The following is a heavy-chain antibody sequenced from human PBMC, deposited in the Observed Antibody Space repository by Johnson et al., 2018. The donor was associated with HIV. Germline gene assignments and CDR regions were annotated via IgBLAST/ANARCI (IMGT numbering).Heavy chain of an antibody. D-gene: IGHD3-10*01. CDR1: GFTFRSYA. J-gene: IGHJ3*02. V-gene: IGHV3-9*01. CDR3: AKDNPRARGAFDI. CDR2: SRWNCGSI. Sequence: VQLVESGGGVVQPGRSLRLSCAASGFTFRSYAMHWVRQAPGKGLAWVSGSRWNCGSIGYADSVKGRFTISSDNAKNSLYLQMNSLIAEDTALYYCAKDNPRARGAFDIWGQGTMVTVSS.